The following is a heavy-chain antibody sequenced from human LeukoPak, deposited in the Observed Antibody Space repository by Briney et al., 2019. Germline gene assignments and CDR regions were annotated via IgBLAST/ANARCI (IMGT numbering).Heavy chain of an antibody. V-gene: IGHV4-31*03. D-gene: IGHD3-22*01. CDR1: GGSISSGGYY. J-gene: IGHJ6*02. CDR2: IYYSGST. CDR3: ARDSNPFYDSSGYDLGYGMDV. Sequence: SETLSLTCTVSGGSISSGGYYWSWIRQHPGKGLEWIGYIYYSGSTYYNPSLKSRVTISVDTSKNQFSLKLSSVTAADTAVYYCARDSNPFYDSSGYDLGYGMDVWGQGTTVTVSS.